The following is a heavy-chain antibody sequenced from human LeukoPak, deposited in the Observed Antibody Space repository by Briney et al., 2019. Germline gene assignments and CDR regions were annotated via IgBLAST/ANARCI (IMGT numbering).Heavy chain of an antibody. CDR1: GFTFSSYW. D-gene: IGHD1-14*01. CDR2: IKQDGSEK. CDR3: ARAPDEPYYYYYGMDV. V-gene: IGHV3-7*01. J-gene: IGHJ6*02. Sequence: GGSPRLSCAASGFTFSSYWMSWVRQAPGKGLEWVANIKQDGSEKYYVDSVKGRFTISRDNAKNSLYLQMNSLRAEDTAVYYCARAPDEPYYYYYGMDVWGQGTTVTVSS.